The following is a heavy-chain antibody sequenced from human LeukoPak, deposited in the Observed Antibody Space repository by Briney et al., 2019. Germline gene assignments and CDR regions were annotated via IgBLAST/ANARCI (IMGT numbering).Heavy chain of an antibody. D-gene: IGHD6-19*01. Sequence: GGSLRLSCAASGFSLSTYWVTWVRQAPGTGLEWVANINPGGTETYYVEPVKGRFTISRDNARNLVYLQMNSLRAEDSAVYHCGRFGYVAGVDLWGQGTLVTVSS. CDR1: GFSLSTYW. CDR2: INPGGTET. J-gene: IGHJ4*02. V-gene: IGHV3-7*01. CDR3: GRFGYVAGVDL.